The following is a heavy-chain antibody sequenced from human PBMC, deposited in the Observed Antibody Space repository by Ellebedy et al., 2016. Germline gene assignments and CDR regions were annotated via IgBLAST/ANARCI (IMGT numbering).Heavy chain of an antibody. CDR1: GGTFSSYA. CDR3: ARGGMLYCSSTYCVDY. CDR2: ISAYNGDT. Sequence: ASVKVSXXASGGTFSSYAISWVRQAPGQGLEWMGWISAYNGDTNYAQKLQGRVTMTTDTSTSTAYMELRSLISDDTAMYYCARGGMLYCSSTYCVDYWGQGTLVTVSS. J-gene: IGHJ4*02. V-gene: IGHV1-18*01. D-gene: IGHD2-2*01.